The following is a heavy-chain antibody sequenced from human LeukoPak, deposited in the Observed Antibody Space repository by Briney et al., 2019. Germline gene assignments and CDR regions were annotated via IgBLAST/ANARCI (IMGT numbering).Heavy chain of an antibody. CDR3: ARCGMNAYYPYLHYYYMDV. CDR2: INHSGST. V-gene: IGHV4-34*01. Sequence: SETLSLTCAVYGGSFSGYYWSWIRQPPGKGLEWIGEINHSGSTNYNPSLKSRVTISVDTSKNQFSLKLSSVTAADTAVYYCARCGMNAYYPYLHYYYMDVWGKGTTVTISS. J-gene: IGHJ6*03. CDR1: GGSFSGYY. D-gene: IGHD2-15*01.